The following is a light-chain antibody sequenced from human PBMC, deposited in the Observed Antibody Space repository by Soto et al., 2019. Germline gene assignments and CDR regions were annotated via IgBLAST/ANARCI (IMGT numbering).Light chain of an antibody. Sequence: DIQMTQSPSSVSASVGDRVTISCQASQGISRSLAWYQQKTGKAPKLLIYAASSLQSGVQSRFSGSGFGTDFTLNIRSLQTEESAIYYCQQADTFPITVGQGTRLEIK. CDR3: QQADTFPIT. CDR2: AAS. J-gene: IGKJ5*01. V-gene: IGKV1D-12*01. CDR1: QGISRS.